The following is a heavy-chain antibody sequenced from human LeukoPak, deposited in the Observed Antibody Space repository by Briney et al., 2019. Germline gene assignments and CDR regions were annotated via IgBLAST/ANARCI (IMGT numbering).Heavy chain of an antibody. D-gene: IGHD3-10*01. CDR3: ARDRGIGGYNWFDP. J-gene: IGHJ5*02. V-gene: IGHV3-20*01. Sequence: PGGSLRLSCAASGFTFGDYGMSWVRQAPGKGVEWVSGINWNGGRTGYADSVKGRFTISRDNAKNSLYLQMNSLRAEDTALYHCARDRGIGGYNWFDPWGQGTLVTVSS. CDR1: GFTFGDYG. CDR2: INWNGGRT.